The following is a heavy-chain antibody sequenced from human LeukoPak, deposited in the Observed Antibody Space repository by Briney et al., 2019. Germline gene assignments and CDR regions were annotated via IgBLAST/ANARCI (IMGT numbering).Heavy chain of an antibody. CDR2: ISGSGGST. CDR1: GFTFSSYA. J-gene: IGHJ4*02. D-gene: IGHD5-12*01. Sequence: GGSLRLSCAASGFTFSSYAMSWVRQAPGKGLEWVSAISGSGGSTYYADSVKGRFTISRDNSKNTLYLQMNSLRAEDTAVYYCAKVLGPSGKYSGYVGGAFDYWGQGTLVTVSS. V-gene: IGHV3-23*01. CDR3: AKVLGPSGKYSGYVGGAFDY.